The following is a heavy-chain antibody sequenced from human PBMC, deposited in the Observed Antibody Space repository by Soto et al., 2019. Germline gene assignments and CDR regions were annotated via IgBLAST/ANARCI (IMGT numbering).Heavy chain of an antibody. CDR1: GYTFTGHY. Sequence: QVQLVQSGPEVKKPGASVKVSCKASGYTFTGHYIHWVRQAPGQGLEWMGWINPKSGGTQYADKFLDWVTLTRDTSVSTTFMEMSSLKSDATAVYYCVRANSGSYAGWFDPWGQGTLVIVSS. CDR2: INPKSGGT. V-gene: IGHV1-2*04. CDR3: VRANSGSYAGWFDP. D-gene: IGHD1-26*01. J-gene: IGHJ5*02.